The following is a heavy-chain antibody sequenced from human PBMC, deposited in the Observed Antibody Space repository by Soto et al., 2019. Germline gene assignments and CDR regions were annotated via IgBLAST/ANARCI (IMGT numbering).Heavy chain of an antibody. CDR2: IYWNDDK. CDR1: GFSLSTSGVG. Sequence: QITLKESGPTLVKPTQTLTLTCTFSGFSLSTSGVGVGWIRQPPGKALEWLALIYWNDDKRYSPSLKSRLTITKDTSKNQVVHTMTNMDPVDTATYYCAHISRRVGATSHDYWGQGTLVTVSS. V-gene: IGHV2-5*01. D-gene: IGHD1-26*01. J-gene: IGHJ4*02. CDR3: AHISRRVGATSHDY.